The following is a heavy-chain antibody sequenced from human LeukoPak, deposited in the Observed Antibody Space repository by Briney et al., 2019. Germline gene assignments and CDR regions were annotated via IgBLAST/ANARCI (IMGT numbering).Heavy chain of an antibody. V-gene: IGHV4-38-2*02. CDR2: IYHSEST. CDR1: GYSISSGYY. J-gene: IGHJ4*02. CDR3: ARVGGYSYGLYYFDY. D-gene: IGHD5-18*01. Sequence: SETLSLTCTVSGYSISSGYYWGWIRQPPGKGLEWIGRIYHSESTYYNPSLKSRVTISVDTSKNQFSLKLSSVTAADTAVYYCARVGGYSYGLYYFDYWGQGTLVTVSS.